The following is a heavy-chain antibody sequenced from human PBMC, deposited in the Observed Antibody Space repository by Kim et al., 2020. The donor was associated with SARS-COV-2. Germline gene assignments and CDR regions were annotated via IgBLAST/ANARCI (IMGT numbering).Heavy chain of an antibody. V-gene: IGHV3-23*01. CDR1: GFTFSSYA. D-gene: IGHD3-10*01. CDR3: AKDLPSPLWFGASFDY. J-gene: IGHJ4*02. CDR2: ISGSGGST. Sequence: GGSLRLSCAASGFTFSSYAMSWVRQAPGKGLEWVSAISGSGGSTYYADSVKGRFTISRDNSKNTLYLQMNSLRAEDTAVYYCAKDLPSPLWFGASFDYWGQGTLVTVSS.